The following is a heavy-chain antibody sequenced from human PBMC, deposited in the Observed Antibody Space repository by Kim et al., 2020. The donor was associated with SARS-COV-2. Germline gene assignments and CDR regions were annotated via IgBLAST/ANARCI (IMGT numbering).Heavy chain of an antibody. J-gene: IGHJ5*02. CDR3: ARVVEAVLMVYAMGWFDP. D-gene: IGHD2-8*01. V-gene: IGHV4-34*01. Sequence: KSRVTRSVDTSKDQFSLKLSSVTAADTAVYYCARVVEAVLMVYAMGWFDPWGQGILVTVSS.